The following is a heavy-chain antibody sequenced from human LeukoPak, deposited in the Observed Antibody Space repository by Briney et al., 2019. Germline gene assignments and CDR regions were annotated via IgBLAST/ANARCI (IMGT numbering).Heavy chain of an antibody. CDR3: ARGSIAVAAAFDY. CDR2: ISDYNGNT. D-gene: IGHD6-19*01. CDR1: AYPFTTYG. Sequence: ASVKVSCKASAYPFTTYGISWVRQAPGQGLEWMGWISDYNGNTNYAQKLQGRITMTTDTSTSTAYMELSSLRSEDTAVYYCARGSIAVAAAFDYWGQGTLVTVSS. J-gene: IGHJ4*02. V-gene: IGHV1-18*01.